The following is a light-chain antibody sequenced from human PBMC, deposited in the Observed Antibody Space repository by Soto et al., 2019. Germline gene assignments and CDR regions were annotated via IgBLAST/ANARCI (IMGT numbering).Light chain of an antibody. J-gene: IGLJ1*01. Sequence: QSVLTQPPSASGTPGQRVTISCSGSSSNIGSNTVNWYRQLPGTAPKLLIYSNNQRPSGVPDRFSGSKSGTSASLAISGLQSEDEADYYCAAWDDSLNGRVFGTGTKVT. CDR3: AAWDDSLNGRV. V-gene: IGLV1-44*01. CDR1: SSNIGSNT. CDR2: SNN.